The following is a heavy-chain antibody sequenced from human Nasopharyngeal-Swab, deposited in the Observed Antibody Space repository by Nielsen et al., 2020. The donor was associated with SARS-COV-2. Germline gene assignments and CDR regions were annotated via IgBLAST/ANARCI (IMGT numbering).Heavy chain of an antibody. D-gene: IGHD1-26*01. CDR3: ARATSGSYYPFDY. V-gene: IGHV4-59*01. CDR2: IYYSGST. Sequence: SETLSLTCTVSGGSISSYYWSWIRQPPGKGLEWIGYIYYSGSTNYNPSLKSRFTISVDTSKNQFSLKLSSVTAADTAVYYCARATSGSYYPFDYWGQGTLVTVSS. J-gene: IGHJ4*02. CDR1: GGSISSYY.